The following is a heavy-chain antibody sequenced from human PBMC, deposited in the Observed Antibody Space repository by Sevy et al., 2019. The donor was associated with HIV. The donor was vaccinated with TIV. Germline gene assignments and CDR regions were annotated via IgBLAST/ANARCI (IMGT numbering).Heavy chain of an antibody. CDR2: LSYDGSNK. Sequence: GGSLRLSCAASGFTFSSYGMHWVRRAPVKGLEWVAVLSYDGSNKDYADSVKGRFTISRDNSKNTLYLQMNSLRAEDTAVYYCAKEGAVSGWYGVYFDYWGQGTLVTVSS. CDR1: GFTFSSYG. D-gene: IGHD6-19*01. J-gene: IGHJ4*02. CDR3: AKEGAVSGWYGVYFDY. V-gene: IGHV3-30*18.